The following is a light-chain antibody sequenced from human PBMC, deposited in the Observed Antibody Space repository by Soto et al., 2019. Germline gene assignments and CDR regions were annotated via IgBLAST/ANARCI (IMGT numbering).Light chain of an antibody. CDR3: MKGTHWPIT. J-gene: IGKJ5*01. CDR2: KVS. CDR1: QILVHSDGIAY. Sequence: DVVRTHSPLSLPVTLGQPPSISCRSNQILVHSDGIAYFSWFQQRTGRSPRRLIYKVSNRDSGVPDRLSGSGSGTDLELKISRVEAEDVGVYYCMKGTHWPITFGQGTRLEIK. V-gene: IGKV2-30*02.